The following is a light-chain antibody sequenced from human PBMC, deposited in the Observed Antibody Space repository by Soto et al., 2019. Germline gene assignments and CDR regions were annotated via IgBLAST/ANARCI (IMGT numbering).Light chain of an antibody. Sequence: EIVLSQSPATLSLSPGERATLSCRASQSVCSYLAWYQQKPGQAPRLLIYDASNMATGIPARFSGSGSGTDFTLTISSLEPEDFAVYYCQQRSNWPSTFGGGTKVEIK. CDR1: QSVCSY. CDR2: DAS. V-gene: IGKV3-11*01. J-gene: IGKJ4*01. CDR3: QQRSNWPST.